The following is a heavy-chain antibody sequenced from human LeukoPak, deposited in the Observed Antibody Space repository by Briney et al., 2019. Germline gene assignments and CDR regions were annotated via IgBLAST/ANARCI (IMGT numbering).Heavy chain of an antibody. J-gene: IGHJ6*02. CDR1: GGSISSYY. CDR2: LYYSGST. D-gene: IGHD6-6*01. V-gene: IGHV4-59*01. CDR3: ARENSSSDRYYYYYGMDV. Sequence: SETLSLTCTVSGGSISSYYWSWIRQPAAKGLEWIGYLYYSGSTNYNPSLKSRVTISVDTSKNQFSLKLSSVTAADTAAYYCARENSSSDRYYYYYGMDVWGQGTTVTVSS.